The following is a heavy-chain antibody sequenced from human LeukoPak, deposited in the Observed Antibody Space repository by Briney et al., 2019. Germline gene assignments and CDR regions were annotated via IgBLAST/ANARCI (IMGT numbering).Heavy chain of an antibody. V-gene: IGHV4-59*01. CDR1: GDSISDSY. CDR2: MHYSGTT. CDR3: ARRPYSIPGYFDL. J-gene: IGHJ2*01. Sequence: KPSETLSLTCTVSGDSISDSYWHWFRQSPGQRLEWIGYMHYSGTTYSNPSLNNRVAVSVDTSSKQLFLKISSVTTADTAIYYCARRPYSIPGYFDLWGRGALVTVSS. D-gene: IGHD2-21*01.